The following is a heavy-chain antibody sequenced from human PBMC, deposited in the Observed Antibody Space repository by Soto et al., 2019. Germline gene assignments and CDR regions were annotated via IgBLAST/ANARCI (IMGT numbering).Heavy chain of an antibody. CDR1: GFSFSFYG. J-gene: IGHJ6*02. CDR2: ISFDGSQE. V-gene: IGHV3-30*03. CDR3: ARDQDYGDVGGMDV. Sequence: ESGGGVVQPGRSLRVSCAASGFSFSFYGMHWVRQAPGQGLEWVAVISFDGSQEDYVDSLKGRFTISRDNSKSTLYLQMNSLRPEDTAIYYCARDQDYGDVGGMDVWGQGTTVTVSS. D-gene: IGHD4-17*01.